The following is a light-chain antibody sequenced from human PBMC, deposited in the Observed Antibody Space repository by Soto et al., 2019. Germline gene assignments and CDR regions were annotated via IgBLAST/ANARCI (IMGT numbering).Light chain of an antibody. CDR1: QSVSSSF. CDR3: QHYGNSPPAYT. V-gene: IGKV3-20*01. J-gene: IGKJ3*01. Sequence: EIVLTQSPGTLSLSPGERATLSCRASQSVSSSFLAWYQQRPGQAPRLLIFGASYRASGIPDRFSGSGSGKDFTLTISRLEPEDFAVYYCQHYGNSPPAYTFGPGTNVD. CDR2: GAS.